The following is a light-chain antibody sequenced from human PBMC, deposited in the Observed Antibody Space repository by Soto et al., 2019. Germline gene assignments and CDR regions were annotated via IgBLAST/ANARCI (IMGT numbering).Light chain of an antibody. CDR2: EVS. J-gene: IGLJ1*01. CDR3: SSYTSSSTLLYV. CDR1: SSDVGGYIY. Sequence: QSALTQPASVSGSPGQSITISCTGTSSDVGGYIYVSWYQQHPGKAPKLMIYEVSNRPSGVSNRFSGSKSGNTASLTISGLQAEDEDDYYCSSYTSSSTLLYVFGTGTKLTVL. V-gene: IGLV2-14*01.